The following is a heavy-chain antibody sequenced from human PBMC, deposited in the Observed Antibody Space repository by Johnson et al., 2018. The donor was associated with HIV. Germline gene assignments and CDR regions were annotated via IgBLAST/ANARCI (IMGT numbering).Heavy chain of an antibody. D-gene: IGHD2-2*01. V-gene: IGHV3-11*01. CDR3: ARNGLIPAAKGVAFDI. Sequence: MQLVESGGGSVQPGGSLRLSCAASGFTVMSHYMTWIRQAPGKGLEWVSYISSSGSTMYYADSVKGRFTISRDNAKNSLYLQMNSLRAEDTAVYYCARNGLIPAAKGVAFDIWGHGTTVTVSS. CDR1: GFTVMSHY. CDR2: ISSSGSTM. J-gene: IGHJ3*02.